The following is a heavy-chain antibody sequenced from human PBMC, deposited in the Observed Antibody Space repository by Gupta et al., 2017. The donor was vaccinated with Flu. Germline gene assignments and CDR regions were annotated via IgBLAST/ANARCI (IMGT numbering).Heavy chain of an antibody. CDR3: VKDRGYTWDAIDF. J-gene: IGHJ3*01. CDR1: GITFDDYA. CDR2: ISWNSDTI. V-gene: IGHV3-9*01. D-gene: IGHD6-13*01. Sequence: EVQLVESGGGLVQPGRSLRLSCAASGITFDDYAMPWVRQAPGKGLEWVSGISWNSDTIGYADSVKGRFTLSRDTAKNSLYLQMNSLGPEDTALYYCVKDRGYTWDAIDFWGQGTMVTVSS.